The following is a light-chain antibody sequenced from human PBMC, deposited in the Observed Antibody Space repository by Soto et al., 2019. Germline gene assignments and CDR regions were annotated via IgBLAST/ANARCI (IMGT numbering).Light chain of an antibody. CDR3: QPYGTSVT. J-gene: IGKJ3*01. Sequence: EIVLTQSPGTRSLSPGERATLSCRASQSVSSSYLAWYQQKPGQAPRLLIYAASSRATAIPDTSSGSGSGTDFTLTIRSLEHEDFAVYYCQPYGTSVTFAPGTKVDIK. CDR2: AAS. CDR1: QSVSSSY. V-gene: IGKV3-20*01.